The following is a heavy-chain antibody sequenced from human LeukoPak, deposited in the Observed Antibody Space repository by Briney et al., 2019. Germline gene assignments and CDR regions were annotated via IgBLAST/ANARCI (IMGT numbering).Heavy chain of an antibody. Sequence: SETLSLTCTVSGGSISSSLYYWGWIRQPPGKGLEWIGNIFYSGNTYYNPSLKSRVTISVDTSKSQFYLKLTSVTAADTAVYHCARLRYFDWLLGEFDYWGQGTLVTVSS. D-gene: IGHD3-9*01. CDR1: GGSISSSLYY. V-gene: IGHV4-39*01. CDR3: ARLRYFDWLLGEFDY. CDR2: IFYSGNT. J-gene: IGHJ4*02.